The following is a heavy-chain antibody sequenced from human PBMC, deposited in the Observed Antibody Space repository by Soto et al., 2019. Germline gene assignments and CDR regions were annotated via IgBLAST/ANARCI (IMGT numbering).Heavy chain of an antibody. CDR2: IKSKTDGGTT. CDR1: GFTFSNAW. CDR3: TSPLPPDYYYYYMDV. Sequence: GGSLRLSCAASGFTFSNAWMSWVRQAPGKGLEWVGRIKSKTDGGTTDYAAPVKGRFTISRDDSKNTLYLQMNSLKTEDTAVYYCTSPLPPDYYYYYMDVWGKGTTVTVSS. V-gene: IGHV3-15*01. J-gene: IGHJ6*03.